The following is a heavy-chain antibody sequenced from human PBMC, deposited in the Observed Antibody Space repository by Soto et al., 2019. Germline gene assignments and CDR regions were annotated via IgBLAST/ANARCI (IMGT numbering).Heavy chain of an antibody. V-gene: IGHV4-31*03. CDR2: IHYNGDT. Sequence: LSLTCSVSGGSLTSGGYYWSWVRQHPGKDLQWVGSIHYNGDTYYNPSLRSRTSISLDTSENRFSLMLSSVTAADTAVYFCARGAPRGRGLPTYFHFWGPGTLVTVSS. CDR3: ARGAPRGRGLPTYFHF. J-gene: IGHJ1*01. D-gene: IGHD3-9*01. CDR1: GGSLTSGGYY.